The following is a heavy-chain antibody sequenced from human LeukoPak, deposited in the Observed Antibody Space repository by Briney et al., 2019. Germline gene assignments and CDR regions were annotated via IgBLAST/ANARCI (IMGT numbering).Heavy chain of an antibody. CDR1: GFTFSSYG. J-gene: IGHJ3*02. CDR2: IWYDGSND. Sequence: PGRSLRLSCAASGFTFSSYGMHWVRQAPGKGLEWVAVIWYDGSNDYYANSVKGRFTISRDNSKNTLYLQMNSLGAEDTAVYFCARKNTQDAFDIWGQGTMVTVSS. CDR3: ARKNTQDAFDI. D-gene: IGHD2-15*01. V-gene: IGHV3-33*01.